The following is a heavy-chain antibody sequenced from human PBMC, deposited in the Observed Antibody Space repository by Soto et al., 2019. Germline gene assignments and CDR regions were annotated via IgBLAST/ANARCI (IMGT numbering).Heavy chain of an antibody. CDR3: ASFPYYDSSGYYSGFDY. CDR1: GGTFSSYV. V-gene: IGHV1-69*01. Sequence: QVQLVQSGAEVKKPGSSVKVSCKASGGTFSSYVISWVRQAPGQGLEWMGGIIPIFGTANYAQKFQGRVTIPADESTSTAYMELSSLRSEDTAVYYCASFPYYDSSGYYSGFDYWGQGTLVTVSS. D-gene: IGHD3-22*01. CDR2: IIPIFGTA. J-gene: IGHJ4*02.